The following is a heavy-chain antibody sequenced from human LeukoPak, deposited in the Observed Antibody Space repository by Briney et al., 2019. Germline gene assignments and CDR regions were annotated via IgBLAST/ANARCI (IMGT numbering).Heavy chain of an antibody. CDR3: ARLIKSSGWFDDAFDI. V-gene: IGHV1-2*02. CDR1: RYTFTGYY. CDR2: INPNSGGT. Sequence: GASVKVSCKASRYTFTGYYMHWVRQAPGQGLEWMGWINPNSGGTNYAQKFQGRVTMTRDTSISTAYMELSRLRSDDTAVYYCARLIKSSGWFDDAFDIWGQGTMVTVSS. D-gene: IGHD6-19*01. J-gene: IGHJ3*02.